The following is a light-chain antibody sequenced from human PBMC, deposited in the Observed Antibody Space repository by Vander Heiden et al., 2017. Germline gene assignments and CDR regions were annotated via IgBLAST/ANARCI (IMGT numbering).Light chain of an antibody. J-gene: IGLJ1*01. Sequence: QSALTQPASVSGSPGQSITIPCSGTSSDIGAYNYVSWFQQHPDKAPKLIMYEVSIRPSGVSNRFSGSKSGKTDSLTISGLLPEDEAEYFCRSYTSTSTLVFFGTGTKVTVL. CDR1: SSDIGAYNY. V-gene: IGLV2-14*01. CDR3: RSYTSTSTLVF. CDR2: EVS.